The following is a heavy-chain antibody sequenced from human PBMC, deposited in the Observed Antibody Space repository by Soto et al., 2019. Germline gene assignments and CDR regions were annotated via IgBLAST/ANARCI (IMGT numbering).Heavy chain of an antibody. CDR2: ISDYNGNT. Sequence: ASVKVSCKASGYTFTSYGISWVRQAPGQGLEWMGWISDYNGNTNYAQKLQGRVTMTTDSSTSTAYMELRSLRSDDTAVYYCATYSGYDSDAFDIWGQGTMVTVSS. J-gene: IGHJ3*02. CDR1: GYTFTSYG. CDR3: ATYSGYDSDAFDI. D-gene: IGHD5-12*01. V-gene: IGHV1-18*01.